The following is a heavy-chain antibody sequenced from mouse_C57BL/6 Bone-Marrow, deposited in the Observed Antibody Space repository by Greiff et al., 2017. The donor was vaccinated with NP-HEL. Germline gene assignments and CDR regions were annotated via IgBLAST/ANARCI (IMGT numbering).Heavy chain of an antibody. CDR3: ARYYYGSSYEVYYAMDY. CDR2: IDPSDSYT. J-gene: IGHJ4*01. D-gene: IGHD1-1*01. CDR1: GYTFTSYW. V-gene: IGHV1-69*01. Sequence: QVQLQQPGAELVMPGASVKLSCKASGYTFTSYWMHWVKQRPGQGLEWIGEIDPSDSYTNYNQKFKGKSTLTVDKYSSTAYMQLSSLTSEDSAVYYCARYYYGSSYEVYYAMDYWGQGTSVTVSS.